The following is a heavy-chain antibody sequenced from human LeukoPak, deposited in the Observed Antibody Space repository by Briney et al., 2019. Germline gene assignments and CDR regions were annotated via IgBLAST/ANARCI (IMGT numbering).Heavy chain of an antibody. CDR2: IYYSGSI. CDR3: ARGQAFDI. J-gene: IGHJ3*02. CDR1: GGSISSYY. Sequence: NPSETLSLTCAVSGGSISSYYWSWIRQPPGKGLEWIGYIYYSGSINYNPSLKSRVTISVETSKNPFSLKLSSVPAVDPAVYYCARGQAFDIWGQGTMVTVSS. V-gene: IGHV4-59*01.